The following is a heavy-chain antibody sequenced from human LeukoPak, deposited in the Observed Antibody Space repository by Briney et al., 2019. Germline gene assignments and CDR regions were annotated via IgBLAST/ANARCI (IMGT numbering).Heavy chain of an antibody. Sequence: GGSLRLSCAASGFTFGTYAMSWVRQAPGKGLEWVSAISGSGGSTFYADSVKGRFTISRDNSKNTLYLQMNSLRAEDTAVYYCARVPGSFYVDFDYWGQGILVTVSS. J-gene: IGHJ4*02. CDR1: GFTFGTYA. CDR2: ISGSGGST. CDR3: ARVPGSFYVDFDY. V-gene: IGHV3-23*01. D-gene: IGHD3-10*01.